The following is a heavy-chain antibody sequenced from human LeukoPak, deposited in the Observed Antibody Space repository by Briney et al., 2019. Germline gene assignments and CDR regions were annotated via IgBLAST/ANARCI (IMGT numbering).Heavy chain of an antibody. V-gene: IGHV3-30-3*01. Sequence: LSGGSLRLSCAASGFTFSSYAMHWVRQAPGKGLEWVAVISYDGSNKYYADSVKGRFTISRDNSKNTLYLQMNSLRAEDTAVYYCARTVYQLLSPIAFDIWGQGTMVTVSS. CDR2: ISYDGSNK. CDR3: ARTVYQLLSPIAFDI. D-gene: IGHD2-2*01. CDR1: GFTFSSYA. J-gene: IGHJ3*02.